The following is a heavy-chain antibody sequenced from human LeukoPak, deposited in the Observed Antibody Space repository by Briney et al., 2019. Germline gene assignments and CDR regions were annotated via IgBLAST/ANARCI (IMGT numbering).Heavy chain of an antibody. Sequence: PGGSLRLSCAASGFTFNSNAMSWVRQAPGKGLEWVSGISGNGGTTYYADSVKGRFTISRDNSKNTLFLQVNSLRAEDTAIYYCAKHAITAGLTYFDYWGQGTLVTVSS. V-gene: IGHV3-23*01. CDR3: AKHAITAGLTYFDY. D-gene: IGHD6-13*01. CDR2: ISGNGGTT. J-gene: IGHJ4*02. CDR1: GFTFNSNA.